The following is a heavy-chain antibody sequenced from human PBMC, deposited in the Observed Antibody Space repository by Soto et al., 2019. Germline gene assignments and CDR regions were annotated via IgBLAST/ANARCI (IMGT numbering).Heavy chain of an antibody. CDR2: IWYDGSNK. J-gene: IGHJ6*02. CDR1: GFTFSSYG. CDR3: ARERTDIVVVVAARPYYGMDL. D-gene: IGHD2-15*01. V-gene: IGHV3-33*01. Sequence: QVQLVESGGGVVQPGRSLRLSCAASGFTFSSYGMHWVRQAPGKGLEWVAVIWYDGSNKYYADSVKGRFTISRDNSKNTLYLQMNSLRAEDTAVYYCARERTDIVVVVAARPYYGMDLWGQGTTVTVSS.